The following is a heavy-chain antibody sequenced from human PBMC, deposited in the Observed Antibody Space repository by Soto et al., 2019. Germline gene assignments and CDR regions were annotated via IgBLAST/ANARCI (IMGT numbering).Heavy chain of an antibody. J-gene: IGHJ3*02. CDR1: GYTFTSYG. CDR2: ISAYNGNT. Sequence: ASVKVSCKASGYTFTSYGISWVRQAPGQGLEWMGWISAYNGNTNYAQKRQGRVTMTTDTSTSTAYMELRSLRSDDTAVYYCARDYFDWLFSVKNDAFDIWGQGTMVTVS. V-gene: IGHV1-18*01. D-gene: IGHD3-9*01. CDR3: ARDYFDWLFSVKNDAFDI.